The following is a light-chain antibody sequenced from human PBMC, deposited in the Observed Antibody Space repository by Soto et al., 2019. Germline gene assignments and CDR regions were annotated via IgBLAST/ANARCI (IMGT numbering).Light chain of an antibody. J-gene: IGKJ2*01. CDR2: GAS. CDR3: QQHGSSRT. Sequence: EIVLTQSPGTLSLSPGERATLSCRASQSVSSSYLAWYQQKPGQAPRLLIYGASSRATGLPARVSGSGSGTDFTLTISRLEPEDFAVYYCQQHGSSRTFGQGTKLEIK. CDR1: QSVSSSY. V-gene: IGKV3-20*01.